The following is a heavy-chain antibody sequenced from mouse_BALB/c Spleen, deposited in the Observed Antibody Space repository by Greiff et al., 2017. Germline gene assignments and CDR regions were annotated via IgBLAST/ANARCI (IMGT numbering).Heavy chain of an antibody. V-gene: IGHV1-9*01. CDR3: ARIGYYGSSWFAY. D-gene: IGHD1-1*01. CDR1: GYTFSSYW. Sequence: VQLQQSGAELMKPGASVKISCEATGYTFSSYWIEWVKQRPGHGLEWIGEILPGSGSTNYNEKFKGKATFTADTSSNTAYMQLSSLTSEDSAVYYCARIGYYGSSWFAYWGQGTLVTVSA. CDR2: ILPGSGST. J-gene: IGHJ3*01.